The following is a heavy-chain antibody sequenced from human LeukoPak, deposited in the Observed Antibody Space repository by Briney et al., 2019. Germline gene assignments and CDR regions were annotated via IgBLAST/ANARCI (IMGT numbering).Heavy chain of an antibody. Sequence: SETLSLTCTVSDDSISDYYRGWIRQPPGKGLEWIGYFHNSGTSTYNPSLKSRVTISADTSKNQFSLKLSSVTAADTAVYYCARGGGYSYGYVDAFDIWGQGTMVTVSS. V-gene: IGHV4-59*08. CDR2: FHNSGTS. CDR3: ARGGGYSYGYVDAFDI. J-gene: IGHJ3*02. D-gene: IGHD5-18*01. CDR1: DDSISDYY.